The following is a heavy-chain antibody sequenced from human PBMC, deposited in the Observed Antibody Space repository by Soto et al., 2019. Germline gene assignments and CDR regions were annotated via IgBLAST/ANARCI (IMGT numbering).Heavy chain of an antibody. CDR3: ARDSKSAYEDYYYYYMDV. CDR1: GFTFSSYG. D-gene: IGHD3-16*01. V-gene: IGHV3-33*01. CDR2: IWYDGSNK. Sequence: GGSLRLSCAASGFTFSSYGMHWVRQAPGKGLEWVAVIWYDGSNKYYADSVKGRFTISRDNSKNTLYLQMNSLRAEDTAVYYCARDSKSAYEDYYYYYMDVWGKGTTVTVS. J-gene: IGHJ6*03.